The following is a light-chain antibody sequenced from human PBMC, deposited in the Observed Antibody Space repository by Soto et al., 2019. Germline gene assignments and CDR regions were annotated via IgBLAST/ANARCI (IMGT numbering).Light chain of an antibody. CDR1: SSDVGGYNY. V-gene: IGLV2-11*01. CDR2: DVS. CDR3: CFFASSLPLV. J-gene: IGLJ3*02. Sequence: QSALTQPRSVSGSPGQSVTISCTGTSSDVGGYNYVSWYQQHPGKAPKLMIYDVSKRPSGVPDRFSGSKSGNTASLTNSGLPAEDEAEYYCCFFASSLPLVFGGGTKLTVL.